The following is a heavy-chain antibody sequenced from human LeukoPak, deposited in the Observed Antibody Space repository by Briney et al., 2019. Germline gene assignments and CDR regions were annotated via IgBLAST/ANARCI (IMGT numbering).Heavy chain of an antibody. D-gene: IGHD6-13*01. CDR1: GGSFSGYY. CDR2: INHSGST. J-gene: IGHJ4*02. V-gene: IGHV4-34*01. Sequence: SETLSLTCAVYGGSFSGYYWSWIRLPPGKGLEWIGEINHSGSTNYNPSLKSRVTISVDTSKNQFSLKLTSVTAADTAVYYCASVGLAAAGIYWGQGTLVTVSS. CDR3: ASVGLAAAGIY.